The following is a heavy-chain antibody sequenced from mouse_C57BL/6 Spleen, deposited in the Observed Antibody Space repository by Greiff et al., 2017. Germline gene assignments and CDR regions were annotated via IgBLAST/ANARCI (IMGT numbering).Heavy chain of an antibody. J-gene: IGHJ1*03. CDR3: AGQEGIYDGYYWYFDV. CDR1: GYAFSSYW. D-gene: IGHD2-3*01. Sequence: QVQLQQSGAELVKPGASVKISCKASGYAFSSYWMNWVKQRPGKGLEWIGQIYPGDGDTNYNGKFKGKATLTADKSSSTAYMQLSSLTSEESAVYFFAGQEGIYDGYYWYFDVWGTGTTVTVSS. V-gene: IGHV1-80*01. CDR2: IYPGDGDT.